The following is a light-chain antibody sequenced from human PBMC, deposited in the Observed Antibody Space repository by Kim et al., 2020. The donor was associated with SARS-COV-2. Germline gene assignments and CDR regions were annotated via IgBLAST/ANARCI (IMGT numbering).Light chain of an antibody. CDR2: DVT. J-gene: IGLJ2*01. CDR3: SSYTSSSNVV. Sequence: GQPSSTSRTGARSDVGAYNYVTWYPKTPGKAPRLMIYDVTNRPSGVSDRFSGSKSGNTASLTISGLQAEDEADYYCSSYTSSSNVVFGGGTQLTVL. V-gene: IGLV2-14*03. CDR1: RSDVGAYNY.